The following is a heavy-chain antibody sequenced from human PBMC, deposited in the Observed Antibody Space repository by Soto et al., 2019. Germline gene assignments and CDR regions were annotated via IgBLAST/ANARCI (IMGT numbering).Heavy chain of an antibody. CDR2: IRDSGST. CDR1: GGSFNDYY. D-gene: IGHD1-26*01. V-gene: IGHV4-34*01. J-gene: IGHJ5*02. Sequence: SETLSLTCAVSGGSFNDYYWIWIRQPPGKGLEWLGDIRDSGSTNYNPSLKSRVTISVDTSRKQFSLKLTSVTAADTAVYYCARGGGFQHCFDPWGQGTLVTVSS. CDR3: ARGGGFQHCFDP.